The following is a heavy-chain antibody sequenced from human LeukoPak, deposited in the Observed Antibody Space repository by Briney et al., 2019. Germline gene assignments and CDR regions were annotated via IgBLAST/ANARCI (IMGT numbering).Heavy chain of an antibody. V-gene: IGHV3-23*01. Sequence: PGGSLRLSCAASGFTFSSYSMNWVRQAPGKGLEWVSAISGSGGSTYYADSVKGRFTISRDNSKNTLYLQMNSLRAEDTAVYYCAKDYGSSWYLYFDYWGQGTLVTVSS. CDR1: GFTFSSYS. CDR2: ISGSGGST. J-gene: IGHJ4*02. CDR3: AKDYGSSWYLYFDY. D-gene: IGHD6-13*01.